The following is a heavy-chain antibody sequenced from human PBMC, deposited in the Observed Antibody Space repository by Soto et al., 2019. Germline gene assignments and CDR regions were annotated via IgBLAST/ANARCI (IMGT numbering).Heavy chain of an antibody. CDR3: TTDRPNDYGDYEYLGDAFDI. J-gene: IGHJ3*02. CDR1: GFTFSNAW. CDR2: IKSKTDGGTT. D-gene: IGHD4-17*01. Sequence: PGGSLRLSCAASGFTFSNAWMNWVRQAPGKGLEWVGRIKSKTDGGTTDYAAPVKGRFTISRDDSKNTLYLQMNSLKTEDTAVYYCTTDRPNDYGDYEYLGDAFDIWGQGTMVTVSS. V-gene: IGHV3-15*07.